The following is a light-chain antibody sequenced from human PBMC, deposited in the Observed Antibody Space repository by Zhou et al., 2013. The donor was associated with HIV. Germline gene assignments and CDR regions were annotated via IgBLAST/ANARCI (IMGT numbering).Light chain of an antibody. CDR3: QXXLYLTT. CDR1: DDIKIS. V-gene: IGKV1-9*01. Sequence: DIQLTQSPSYLSASVGDRVTITCRASDDIKISLNWYQQRPGGAPKLLMFAAATLQRGLPSRFTGRGSGTEFTLTISSLQPDDFALILQQXXLYLTTFG. CDR2: AAA. J-gene: IGKJ1*01.